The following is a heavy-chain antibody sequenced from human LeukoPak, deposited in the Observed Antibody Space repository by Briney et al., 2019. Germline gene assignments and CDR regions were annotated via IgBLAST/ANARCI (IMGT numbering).Heavy chain of an antibody. J-gene: IGHJ4*02. CDR3: ATPYYYDSSGYYPFDY. CDR2: IYYSGST. V-gene: IGHV4-59*05. Sequence: GSLRLSCAASGFTFSSYAMSWVRQAPGKGLEWIGSIYYSGSTYYNPSLKSRVTISVDTSKNQFSLKLSSVTAADTAVYYCATPYYYDSSGYYPFDYWGQGTLVTVSS. CDR1: GFTFSSYA. D-gene: IGHD3-22*01.